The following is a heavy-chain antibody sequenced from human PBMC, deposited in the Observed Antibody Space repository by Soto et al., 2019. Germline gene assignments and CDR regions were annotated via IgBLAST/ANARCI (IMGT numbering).Heavy chain of an antibody. V-gene: IGHV4-59*01. Sequence: SETLSLTFTVSGGSISSYYWSWIRQPPGKGLEWIGYIYYSGSTNYNPSLKSRVTISVDTSKNQFSLKLSSVTAADTAVYYCARSQQLALHYFDYWGQGTLVTVSS. CDR3: ARSQQLALHYFDY. CDR1: GGSISSYY. J-gene: IGHJ4*02. D-gene: IGHD6-13*01. CDR2: IYYSGST.